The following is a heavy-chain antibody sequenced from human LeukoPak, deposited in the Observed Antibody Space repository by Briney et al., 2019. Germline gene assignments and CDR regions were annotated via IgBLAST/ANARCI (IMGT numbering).Heavy chain of an antibody. V-gene: IGHV1-46*01. Sequence: ASVKVSCKASGYSSTTYYMHWVRQAPGQGLEWMGIINPTGGVTAYAQKFQGRVTVTRDTSTSTVYIALSSLRSEDTAVYYCARSSPPAYYDFWNGYLDYWGQGTLVTVSS. CDR1: GYSSTTYY. D-gene: IGHD3-3*01. CDR3: ARSSPPAYYDFWNGYLDY. J-gene: IGHJ4*02. CDR2: INPTGGVT.